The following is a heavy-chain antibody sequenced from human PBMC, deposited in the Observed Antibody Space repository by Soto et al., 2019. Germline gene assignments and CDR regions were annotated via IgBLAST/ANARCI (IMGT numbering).Heavy chain of an antibody. Sequence: SETLCLTCTVSGGSISSYYGSWIRQPPGKGLEWIGYIYYSGSTDYDPSLKSRVTISVDTSKNQFSLKLSSVTAADTAVYYCARRWGTYFDFWGQGTLVTVSS. D-gene: IGHD7-27*01. CDR1: GGSISSYY. J-gene: IGHJ4*02. V-gene: IGHV4-59*01. CDR2: IYYSGST. CDR3: ARRWGTYFDF.